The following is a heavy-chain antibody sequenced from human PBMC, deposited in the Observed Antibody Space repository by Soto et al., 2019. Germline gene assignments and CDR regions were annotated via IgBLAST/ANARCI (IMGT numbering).Heavy chain of an antibody. V-gene: IGHV4-34*01. J-gene: IGHJ6*01. CDR3: ARDTRGQLWLSRNSYGMEV. Sequence: SETLSLTCAFYVGSFSGYYWSCIRHPPGKWLEWIGEINHSGSTNYNPSLKSRVTISVDTSKNQFSLKLSSVTAADTAVYYCARDTRGQLWLSRNSYGMEVWGQGTTVSVSS. D-gene: IGHD5-18*01. CDR1: VGSFSGYY. CDR2: INHSGST.